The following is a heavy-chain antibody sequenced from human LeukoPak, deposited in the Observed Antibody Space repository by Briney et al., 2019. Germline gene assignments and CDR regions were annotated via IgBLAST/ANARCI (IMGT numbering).Heavy chain of an antibody. CDR3: AKETGIAAAGFLDY. V-gene: IGHV3-30*04. J-gene: IGHJ4*02. CDR1: GFTFSSYA. Sequence: GGTLRLSCAASGFTFSSYAMHWVRQAPGKGLEWVAVISYDGSNKYYADSVKGRFTISRDNSKNTLYLQMNSLRAEDTAVYYCAKETGIAAAGFLDYWGQGTLVTVSS. D-gene: IGHD6-13*01. CDR2: ISYDGSNK.